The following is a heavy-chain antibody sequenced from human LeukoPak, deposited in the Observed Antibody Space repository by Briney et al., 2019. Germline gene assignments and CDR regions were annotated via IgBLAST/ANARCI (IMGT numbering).Heavy chain of an antibody. J-gene: IGHJ4*02. D-gene: IGHD2-2*01. V-gene: IGHV3-23*01. CDR2: ISGSSGGT. Sequence: GGSLRLSCAASGITFSSYAKSWVRKAPGQGLEWVSAISGSSGGTYYADSVKGRFTISRDNSKNTLCLQMNSLRAEDTAVYYCAISSYCSTTSCAPKFDYWGQGTLVTVSS. CDR3: AISSYCSTTSCAPKFDY. CDR1: GITFSSYA.